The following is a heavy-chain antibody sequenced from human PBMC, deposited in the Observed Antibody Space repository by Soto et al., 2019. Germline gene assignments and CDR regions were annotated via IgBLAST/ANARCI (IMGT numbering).Heavy chain of an antibody. Sequence: PSETLSLTCAVYGGSFSGYYWSWIRQPPGKGLEWIGEINHSGSTNYNPSLKSRVTITVDTTKNQFSLKLSSVPAADTAVYYCARKPYSRWSPPLYYYGMDVWGQGTTVTVSS. CDR3: ARKPYSRWSPPLYYYGMDV. J-gene: IGHJ6*02. V-gene: IGHV4-34*01. CDR2: INHSGST. CDR1: GGSFSGYY. D-gene: IGHD6-6*01.